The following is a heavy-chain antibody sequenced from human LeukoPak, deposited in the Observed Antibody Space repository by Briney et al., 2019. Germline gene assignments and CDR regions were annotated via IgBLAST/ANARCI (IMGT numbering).Heavy chain of an antibody. D-gene: IGHD5-18*01. J-gene: IGHJ6*02. V-gene: IGHV1-18*01. Sequence: ASVKVSCKASGYTFASYGISWVRQAPGQGLEWMGWISAYNGNTNYAQKLQGRVTMTTDTSTSTAYMELRSLRSDDTAVYYCARGAYSYGYYYYYGMDVWGQGTTVTVSS. CDR1: GYTFASYG. CDR3: ARGAYSYGYYYYYGMDV. CDR2: ISAYNGNT.